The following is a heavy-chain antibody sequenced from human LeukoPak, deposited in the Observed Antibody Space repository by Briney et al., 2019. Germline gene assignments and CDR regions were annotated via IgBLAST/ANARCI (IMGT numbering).Heavy chain of an antibody. CDR1: GFALSSYG. CDR3: ASGGPTRGTLAS. D-gene: IGHD1-26*01. J-gene: IGHJ4*02. CDR2: SRRDGTYV. V-gene: IGHV3-30*02. Sequence: QPGGSLRLPCAASGFALSSYGMYWVRQTPDKGLEWVAYSRRDGTYVNYADSVKGRFIISRDNSKNTLGLQMNSLRVEDTALYYCASGGPTRGTLASWGQGTLVPVSS.